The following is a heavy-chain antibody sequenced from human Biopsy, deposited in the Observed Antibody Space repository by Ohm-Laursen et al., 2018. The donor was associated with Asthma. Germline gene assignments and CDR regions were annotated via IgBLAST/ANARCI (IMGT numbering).Heavy chain of an antibody. CDR1: GFTLSDYY. Sequence: SLRLSCSASGFTLSDYYMTWVRQAPGKGLEWVSYIDKSSSTIYYADSVNGRFTISRDNAKNSLYLQMNSLRAEDTAVCFCARLAYYDRSGTHYFDHWGQGNLVTVSS. CDR2: IDKSSSTI. J-gene: IGHJ4*02. V-gene: IGHV3-11*01. D-gene: IGHD3-22*01. CDR3: ARLAYYDRSGTHYFDH.